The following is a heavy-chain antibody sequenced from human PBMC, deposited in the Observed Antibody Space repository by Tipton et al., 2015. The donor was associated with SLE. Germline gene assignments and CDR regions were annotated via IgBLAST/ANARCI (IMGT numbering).Heavy chain of an antibody. CDR1: GFTFTNYA. CDR3: RAIVTVAMPRLDV. J-gene: IGHJ6*03. CDR2: ISGGGFNT. Sequence: SLRLSCAASGFTFTNYAMTWVRQAPGKGLEWVSAISGGGFNTYYADAVKGRFTISRDNSKNTLFLQMNSLKTDDTAVYYCRAIVTVAMPRLDVWGKGTTVTVSS. D-gene: IGHD2-2*01. V-gene: IGHV3-23*01.